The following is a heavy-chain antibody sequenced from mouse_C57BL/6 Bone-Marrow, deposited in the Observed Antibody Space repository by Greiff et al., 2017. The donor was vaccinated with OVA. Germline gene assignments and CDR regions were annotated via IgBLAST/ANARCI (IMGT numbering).Heavy chain of an antibody. CDR1: GFNIKDDY. J-gene: IGHJ3*01. Sequence: EVQLQQSGAELVRPGASVKLSCTASGFNIKDDYMHWVKQRPEQGLEWIGWIDPVNGDTEYASKVQGKATITAATSSNTAYLQLIRLSSEATAVYSCTLAYYSNSWFAYWGQGTLVTVSA. CDR3: TLAYYSNSWFAY. D-gene: IGHD2-5*01. CDR2: IDPVNGDT. V-gene: IGHV14-4*01.